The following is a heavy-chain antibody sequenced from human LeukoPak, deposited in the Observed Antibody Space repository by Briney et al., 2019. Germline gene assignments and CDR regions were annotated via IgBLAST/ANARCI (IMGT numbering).Heavy chain of an antibody. V-gene: IGHV3-30*18. Sequence: GGSLRLSCAASGFIFTNYNFNWVRQAPGKGLEWVAVISYDGSNKYYADSVKGRFTISRDNSKNTLYLQMNSLRAEDTAVYYCAKARGVGGYYDSSGPIDYWGQGTLVTVSS. J-gene: IGHJ4*02. CDR1: GFIFTNYN. CDR2: ISYDGSNK. D-gene: IGHD3-22*01. CDR3: AKARGVGGYYDSSGPIDY.